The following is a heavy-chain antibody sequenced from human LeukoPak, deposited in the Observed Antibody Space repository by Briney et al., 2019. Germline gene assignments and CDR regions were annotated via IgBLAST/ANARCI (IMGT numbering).Heavy chain of an antibody. V-gene: IGHV3-21*06. CDR1: GFTFSSYS. D-gene: IGHD6-13*01. CDR3: ARSPGIGTVDY. CDR2: ISSSSSYI. J-gene: IGHJ4*02. Sequence: GRSLRLSCAASGFTFSSYSMNWVRQAPGKGLEWVSSISSSSSYIYYADSVKGRFTISRDNAKNSLYVQMNSLRVDDTAVYYCARSPGIGTVDYWGQGTVVTVSS.